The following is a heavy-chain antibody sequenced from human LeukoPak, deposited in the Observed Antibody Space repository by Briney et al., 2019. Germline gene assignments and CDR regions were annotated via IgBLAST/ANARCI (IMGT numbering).Heavy chain of an antibody. CDR2: IIPLFGTA. Sequence: ASVKLSCKASGATFSSYAISWVRQPRGQGLEWMGGIIPLFGTANYAQKFQGRVTITTDESTSTAYMELSSLRSEDTAVYYCARTRGYSGCLDYWGQGTLVTVSS. CDR3: ARTRGYSGCLDY. CDR1: GATFSSYA. D-gene: IGHD5-12*01. V-gene: IGHV1-69*05. J-gene: IGHJ4*02.